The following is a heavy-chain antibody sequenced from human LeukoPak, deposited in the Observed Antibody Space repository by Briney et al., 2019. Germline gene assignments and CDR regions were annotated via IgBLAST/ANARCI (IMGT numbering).Heavy chain of an antibody. V-gene: IGHV3-53*01. D-gene: IGHD2-15*01. Sequence: GGSLRLSCAASGFIVSSNYMSWVRQAPGKGLEWVSIIYSGGSKYYADSVKGRFTISRDNSKNTLYLQMNSLRDEDTAVYYCGILPGSGHWGQGTLVTVSS. CDR1: GFIVSSNY. CDR2: IYSGGSK. CDR3: GILPGSGH. J-gene: IGHJ1*01.